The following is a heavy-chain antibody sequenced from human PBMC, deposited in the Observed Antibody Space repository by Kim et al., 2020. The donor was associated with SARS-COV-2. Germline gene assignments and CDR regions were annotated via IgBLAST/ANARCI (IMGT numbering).Heavy chain of an antibody. CDR1: GFTFSDYY. CDR2: ISSSGSTI. CDR3: ARNKVTTYYYYGMDV. Sequence: GGSLRLSCAASGFTFSDYYMSWIRQAPGKGLEWVSYISSSGSTIYYADSVKGRFTISRDNAKNSLYLQMNSLRAEDTAVYYCARNKVTTYYYYGMDVWGQGTTVTVSS. V-gene: IGHV3-11*01. J-gene: IGHJ6*02. D-gene: IGHD4-4*01.